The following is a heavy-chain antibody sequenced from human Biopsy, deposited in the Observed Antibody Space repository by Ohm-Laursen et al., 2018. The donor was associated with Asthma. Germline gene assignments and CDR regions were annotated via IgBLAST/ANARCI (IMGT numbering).Heavy chain of an antibody. Sequence: SQTLSLTRTVSYGSITSGGYYWTWIRQHPGKGPEWIVFIYYSGCTYYTPSLKSRVSISIDTSKNQFSLKLRSVTAADTAVYYCARAQDYYDSRGYYRSFDYWGQGTLVTVPS. CDR2: IYYSGCT. D-gene: IGHD3-22*01. J-gene: IGHJ4*02. CDR1: YGSITSGGYY. V-gene: IGHV4-31*03. CDR3: ARAQDYYDSRGYYRSFDY.